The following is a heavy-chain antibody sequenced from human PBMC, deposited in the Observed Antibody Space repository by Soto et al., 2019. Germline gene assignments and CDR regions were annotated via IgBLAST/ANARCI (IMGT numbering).Heavy chain of an antibody. V-gene: IGHV3-11*01. CDR2: ISSSGSTI. D-gene: IGHD3-3*01. J-gene: IGHJ4*02. Sequence: QVQLVESGGGLVKPGGSLRLSCAASGFTFSDYYMSWIRQAPGKGLEWVSYISSSGSTIYYADSVKGRFTISRDNAKNSLYLQMNSLRAEDTAVYYCARARLSADYDFWSGYSYYSDYWGQGTLVTVSS. CDR3: ARARLSADYDFWSGYSYYSDY. CDR1: GFTFSDYY.